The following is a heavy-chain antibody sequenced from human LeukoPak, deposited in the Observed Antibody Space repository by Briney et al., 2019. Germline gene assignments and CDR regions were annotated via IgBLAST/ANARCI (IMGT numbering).Heavy chain of an antibody. Sequence: SETLSLTCTVSGGSISSGGYYWSWIRQHPGKGLEWIVYIYYSGSTYYNPSLKSRVTISVDTSKNQFSLKLSSVTAADTAVYYCATHPPKVCTGGSCTDYWGQGTLVTVSS. D-gene: IGHD2-15*01. CDR3: ATHPPKVCTGGSCTDY. J-gene: IGHJ4*02. CDR1: GGSISSGGYY. CDR2: IYYSGST. V-gene: IGHV4-31*03.